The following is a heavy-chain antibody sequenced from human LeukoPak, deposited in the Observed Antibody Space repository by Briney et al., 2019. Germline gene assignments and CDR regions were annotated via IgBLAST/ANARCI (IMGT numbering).Heavy chain of an antibody. CDR1: GFTFSSYS. D-gene: IGHD3-22*01. Sequence: PGGSLRLSCAVSGFTFSSYSMNWVRQAPGKGLGWVSSISSSSSYIYYADSVRGRFTISRDNAKNSLYLQMNSLRAEDTAVYYCAARRGGYYDSSGYFYPFDYWGQGTLVTVSS. V-gene: IGHV3-21*01. J-gene: IGHJ4*02. CDR3: AARRGGYYDSSGYFYPFDY. CDR2: ISSSSSYI.